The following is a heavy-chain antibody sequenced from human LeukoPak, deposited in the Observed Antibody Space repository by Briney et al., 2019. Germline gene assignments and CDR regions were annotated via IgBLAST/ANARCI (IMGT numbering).Heavy chain of an antibody. J-gene: IGHJ6*03. CDR1: GGSFSGYY. CDR3: ARVRGYSGYDFPPYYYYYYMDV. CDR2: IYYSGST. Sequence: TSETLSLTCAVYGGSFSGYYWSWIRQPPGKGLEWIGYIYYSGSTNYNPSLKSRVTISVDTSKNQFSLKLSSVTAADTAVYYCARVRGYSGYDFPPYYYYYYMDVWGKGTTVTISS. D-gene: IGHD5-12*01. V-gene: IGHV4-59*01.